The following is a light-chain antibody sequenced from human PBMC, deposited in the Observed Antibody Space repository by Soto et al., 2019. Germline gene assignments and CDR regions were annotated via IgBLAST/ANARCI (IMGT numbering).Light chain of an antibody. CDR2: AAY. J-gene: IGKJ1*01. Sequence: DIQMTQSPSSVSASVGDRVTITCRASQGIGTWLAWYQQKPGKGPNLLIYAAYSLESGVQSRFSGSGSGTDFTLTIRSLQPEDFATYYCKQADSFPQTFGQGTKVDIK. CDR1: QGIGTW. CDR3: KQADSFPQT. V-gene: IGKV1-12*01.